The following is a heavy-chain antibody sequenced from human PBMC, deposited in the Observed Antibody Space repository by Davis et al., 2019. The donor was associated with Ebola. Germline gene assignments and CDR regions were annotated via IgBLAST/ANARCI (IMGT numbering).Heavy chain of an antibody. CDR2: IYYSGST. D-gene: IGHD3/OR15-3a*01. V-gene: IGHV4-31*03. Sequence: PSETLSLTCTVSGGSIRSGGYYWSWIRQHPGKGLEWIGYIYYSGSTYYNPSLKSRDSISVDTSKNQFSLKLNYVTAADTAVYYCARFGTSAEAFDIWGQGTMVTVSS. CDR3: ARFGTSAEAFDI. CDR1: GGSIRSGGYY. J-gene: IGHJ3*02.